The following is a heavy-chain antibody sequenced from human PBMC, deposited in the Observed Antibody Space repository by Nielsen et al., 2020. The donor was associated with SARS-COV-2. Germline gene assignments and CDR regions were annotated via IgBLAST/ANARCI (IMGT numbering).Heavy chain of an antibody. D-gene: IGHD6-25*01. CDR1: GFTFSSYA. CDR3: ARDQRPHAFDI. Sequence: GESLKISCAASGFTFSSYAMSWVRQAPGRGLQWVTGVSSSGGSTYYTDSVKGRFSISRDNSKNTLYLQMNSLRAEDTAVYYCARDQRPHAFDIWGQGTMVTVSS. CDR2: VSSSGGST. J-gene: IGHJ3*02. V-gene: IGHV3-23*01.